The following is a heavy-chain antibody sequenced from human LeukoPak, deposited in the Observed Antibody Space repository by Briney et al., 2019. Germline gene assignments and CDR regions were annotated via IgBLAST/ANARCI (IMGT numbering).Heavy chain of an antibody. D-gene: IGHD3-10*01. J-gene: IGHJ4*02. CDR1: GFTFSSYW. CDR2: IKQDGSEK. CDR3: ARGESGSYFLGDY. Sequence: GGSLRLSCAASGFTFSSYWMSWVRQAPGKGLEWVAKIKQDGSEKYYVDSVKGRFTISRDNGKNSLYLQMNSLRAEDTALYYCARGESGSYFLGDYWGQGTLVTVSS. V-gene: IGHV3-7*03.